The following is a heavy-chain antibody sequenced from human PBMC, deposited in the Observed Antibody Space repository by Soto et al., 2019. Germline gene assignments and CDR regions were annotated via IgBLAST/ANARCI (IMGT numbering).Heavy chain of an antibody. D-gene: IGHD2-15*01. Sequence: QVQLVQSGAEVKKPGASVKVSCKASGYTFTSYDISWVRQAPGQGLEWMGWISTYNGNTNYAQKLQGRVTMATDTSTSTAYMELRSLRSDDTAVYYCARGFRVAATRWWFDPWGQGTLVTVSS. J-gene: IGHJ5*02. CDR2: ISTYNGNT. CDR3: ARGFRVAATRWWFDP. CDR1: GYTFTSYD. V-gene: IGHV1-18*01.